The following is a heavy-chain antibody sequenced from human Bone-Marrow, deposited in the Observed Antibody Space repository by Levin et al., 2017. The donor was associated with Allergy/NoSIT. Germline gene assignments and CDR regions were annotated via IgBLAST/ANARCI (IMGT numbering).Heavy chain of an antibody. Sequence: VSGPTLVKPTQTLTLTCTFSGFSLRSSGMGVGWIRQSPGKALEWLALIYWDDEKRYSPSLKSRLTITKDTSKNQVVLTMTNMDPVDTATYYCAHRPPGGYNWNNNWFGPWGQGTLVIVSS. CDR1: GFSLRSSGMG. CDR3: AHRPPGGYNWNNNWFGP. V-gene: IGHV2-5*02. CDR2: IYWDDEK. J-gene: IGHJ5*02. D-gene: IGHD1/OR15-1a*01.